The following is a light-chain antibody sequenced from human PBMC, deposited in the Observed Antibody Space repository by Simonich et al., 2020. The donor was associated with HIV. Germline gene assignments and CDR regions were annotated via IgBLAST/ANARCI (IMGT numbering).Light chain of an antibody. CDR1: QTISTW. V-gene: IGKV1-5*03. CDR3: QQYNNYRT. Sequence: DIQMTQSPSTLSGSVGDRVTITCRASQTISTWLAWYQQKPGKAPKLLIYKASNLESGVPSRFSGSGSGTEFTLTISSLQPDDFATYYCQQYNNYRTFGQGTKVEIK. CDR2: KAS. J-gene: IGKJ1*01.